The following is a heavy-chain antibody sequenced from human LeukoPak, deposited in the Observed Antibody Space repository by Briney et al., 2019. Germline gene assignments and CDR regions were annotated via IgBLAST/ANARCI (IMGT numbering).Heavy chain of an antibody. D-gene: IGHD2-15*01. CDR2: ISGSGNTL. CDR3: ARDGRVLAALDAFDI. J-gene: IGHJ3*02. V-gene: IGHV3-48*04. Sequence: PGGSLRLSCAASGFTFNAYSMNWVRQAPGKGLEWVASISGSGNTLYYADSVKGRFTISRDNAKTSLYLQMNSLRAEDTAVYYCARDGRVLAALDAFDIWGQGTMVTVSS. CDR1: GFTFNAYS.